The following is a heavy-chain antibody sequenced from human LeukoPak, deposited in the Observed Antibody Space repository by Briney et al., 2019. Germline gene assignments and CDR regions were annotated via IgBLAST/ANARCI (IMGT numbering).Heavy chain of an antibody. Sequence: PSETLSLTCTTSGVFINRFYWSWVRQPPGKGLEWIGNIYSGVPTYFNPSLKSRVTISVDTSKNQFSLNLTSVTAADTAMYYCVQTTGWPGFDYWGQGILVTVSS. CDR2: IYSGVPT. J-gene: IGHJ4*02. V-gene: IGHV4-4*09. D-gene: IGHD1-1*01. CDR3: VQTTGWPGFDY. CDR1: GVFINRFY.